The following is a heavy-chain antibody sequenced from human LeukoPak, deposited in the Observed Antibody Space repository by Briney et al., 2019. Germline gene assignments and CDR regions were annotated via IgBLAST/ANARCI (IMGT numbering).Heavy chain of an antibody. V-gene: IGHV3-23*01. D-gene: IGHD4-17*01. Sequence: PGGSLRLSCAASGFTFSNYAMSWVRQAPGKGLEWISAVSGSGDRTYYAGSVKGRFTISRDNSKNIVYLRMNSLRAEDTAVYFCATAPTSTGYYYYGMDVWGQGTTVTVSS. CDR2: VSGSGDRT. J-gene: IGHJ6*02. CDR1: GFTFSNYA. CDR3: ATAPTSTGYYYYGMDV.